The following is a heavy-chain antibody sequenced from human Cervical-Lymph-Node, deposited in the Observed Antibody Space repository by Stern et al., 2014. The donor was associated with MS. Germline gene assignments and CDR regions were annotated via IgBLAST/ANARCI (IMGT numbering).Heavy chain of an antibody. J-gene: IGHJ4*02. CDR3: ARHVQGFDY. CDR1: GYSFTIYY. CDR2: IYPYDSDT. V-gene: IGHV5-51*01. Sequence: EVQLVQSGAEVKKPGESLKISCKLSGYSFTIYYIASVRPMPGKGLEWMGVIYPYDSDTTYSPSFQGQVTISADKSITTAYLQWSSLRASDTAMYYCARHVQGFDYWGQGTLVTVSS.